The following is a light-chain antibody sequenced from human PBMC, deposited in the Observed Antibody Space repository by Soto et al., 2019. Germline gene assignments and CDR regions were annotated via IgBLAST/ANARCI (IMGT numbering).Light chain of an antibody. V-gene: IGKV3-15*01. CDR2: GAS. CDR3: QQYNDWPPWT. J-gene: IGKJ1*01. Sequence: EILMTQSPATLSVSPWDRATLSCRASQSVSNNLAWYQQRPGQAPRLLIYGASTRATGIPARFSGSGSGTEFTLTISSLQSEDFAVYYCQQYNDWPPWTFGQGTKV. CDR1: QSVSNN.